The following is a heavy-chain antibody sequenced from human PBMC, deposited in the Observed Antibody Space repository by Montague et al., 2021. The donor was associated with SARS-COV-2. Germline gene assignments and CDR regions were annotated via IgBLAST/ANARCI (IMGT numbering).Heavy chain of an antibody. Sequence: SETLSLTCTVSGGSITNNIDYWAWIRQPPGKGLEWIGQINHGGSTKYNPSLKSRVTISIDTSKKQFSLKLTSVTAADTAVYYCARGAPGYWGQGTLVTVSS. CDR2: INHGGST. D-gene: IGHD1-1*01. CDR3: ARGAPGY. CDR1: GGSITNNIDY. J-gene: IGHJ4*02. V-gene: IGHV4-39*07.